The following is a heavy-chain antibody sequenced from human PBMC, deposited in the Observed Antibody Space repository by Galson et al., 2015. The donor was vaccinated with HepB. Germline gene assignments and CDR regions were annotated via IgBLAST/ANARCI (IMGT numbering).Heavy chain of an antibody. CDR1: GFTFSGYG. V-gene: IGHV3-30*04. Sequence: SCAASGFTFSGYGMHWVHQAPGTGLEWVAGILYDGSNKQYAVSVKGRLTISRDNSKNTLYLQMNSLRGEDTAVYYCARTRSRGIIGHSYYFDYWGQGTTVTVSS. CDR3: ARTRSRGIIGHSYYFDY. J-gene: IGHJ4*03. D-gene: IGHD3-10*01. CDR2: ILYDGSNK.